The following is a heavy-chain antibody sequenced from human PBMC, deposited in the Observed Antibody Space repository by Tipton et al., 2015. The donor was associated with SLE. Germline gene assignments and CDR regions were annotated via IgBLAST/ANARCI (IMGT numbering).Heavy chain of an antibody. CDR3: GGAIGVHYFNL. V-gene: IGHV4-39*07. CDR2: LYYGGTT. Sequence: TLSLTCTVSGASIRHINHSWGWGWVRQSPGKGLEWIGTLYYGGTTYYNPSLKTRVSISVHTSKIQFSLRLTSVTDADTAVYYCGGAIGVHYFNLWGQGTLVTVSS. CDR1: GASIRHINHS. D-gene: IGHD3-16*01. J-gene: IGHJ4*02.